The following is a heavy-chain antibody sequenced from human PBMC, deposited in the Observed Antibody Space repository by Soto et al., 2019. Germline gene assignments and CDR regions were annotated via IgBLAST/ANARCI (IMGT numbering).Heavy chain of an antibody. CDR2: IVVGSGNT. V-gene: IGHV1-58*02. CDR3: AADLLRYYYMDA. J-gene: IGHJ6*03. Sequence: ASVKVSCKASGFTFSSSAMQWVRQARGQRLEWIGWIVVGSGNTNYAQKFQERVTITRDMSTSTAYMELSSLRSEDTAVYYCAADLLRYYYMDAWGKGTTVTVSS. CDR1: GFTFSSSA.